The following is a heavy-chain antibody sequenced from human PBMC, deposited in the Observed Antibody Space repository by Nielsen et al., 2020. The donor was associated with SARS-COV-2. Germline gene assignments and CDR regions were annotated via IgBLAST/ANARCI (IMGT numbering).Heavy chain of an antibody. Sequence: TLSLTFTVSCGSISSGGYYWSWLRQHPGKGLEWIGYIYYSGSTYYNPSLKSRVTISVDTSKNQFSLKLSSVTAADTAVYYCARELGYCSSTSCYDFWFDPWGQGTLVTVSS. D-gene: IGHD2-2*01. J-gene: IGHJ5*02. CDR3: ARELGYCSSTSCYDFWFDP. V-gene: IGHV4-31*03. CDR1: CGSISSGGYY. CDR2: IYYSGST.